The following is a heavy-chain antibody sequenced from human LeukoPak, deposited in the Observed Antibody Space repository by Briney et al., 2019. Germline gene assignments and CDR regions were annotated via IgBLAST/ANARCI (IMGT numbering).Heavy chain of an antibody. J-gene: IGHJ4*02. D-gene: IGHD6-13*01. CDR3: ARLTYSTSWYYFDF. V-gene: IGHV4-59*01. Sequence: SETLSLTCSVSGDSITSYYWSWIRQPPGKGLEWIGYVYSSGSTDYNPSLKSRVTISLDTSQNQFSLNVTSITTADTAVYYCARLTYSTSWYYFDFWGQGTLVTVSS. CDR2: VYSSGST. CDR1: GDSITSYY.